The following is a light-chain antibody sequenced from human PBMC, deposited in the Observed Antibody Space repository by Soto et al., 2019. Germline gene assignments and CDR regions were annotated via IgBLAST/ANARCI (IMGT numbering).Light chain of an antibody. CDR2: RAS. J-gene: IGKJ1*01. V-gene: IGKV1-5*03. CDR3: QHMAT. Sequence: DIQMTQSPSTLSASVGDRVTITCRASQTISSSLAWYKQKPGKAPKPLIYRASSLESGVPSRFSGSGSGTECTLTITSLQPKDFATYFCQHMATFGQGTKVEIK. CDR1: QTISSS.